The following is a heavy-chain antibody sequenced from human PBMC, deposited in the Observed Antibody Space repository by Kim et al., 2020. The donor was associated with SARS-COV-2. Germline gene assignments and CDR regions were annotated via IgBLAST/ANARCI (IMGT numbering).Heavy chain of an antibody. V-gene: IGHV2-5*02. CDR2: IYWDDDK. J-gene: IGHJ4*02. CDR1: GFSLSTNGVA. Sequence: SGPTLVKPTQTLTLTCTFSGFSLSTNGVAVGWIRQPPGKTLEWLALIYWDDDKRYSPSLNSRLTITKDTSKNQVVLTMTNMDPVDTATYYCTHREGSIGSSYFHHWGQGTLVTVSS. CDR3: THREGSIGSSYFHH. D-gene: IGHD3-3*02.